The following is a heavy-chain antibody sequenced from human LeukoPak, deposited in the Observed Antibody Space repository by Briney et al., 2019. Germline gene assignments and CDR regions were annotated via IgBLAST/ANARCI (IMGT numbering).Heavy chain of an antibody. Sequence: GGSLRLSCAASGFTFSSYAMSWVRQAPGKGLEWVSAISGSGGSTYYADSVKGRFTISRDNSKNTLYLQMNSLRADDTAVYYCAKGPYDFWSGYPRYFDYWGQGTLVTVSS. D-gene: IGHD3-3*01. V-gene: IGHV3-23*01. CDR1: GFTFSSYA. CDR2: ISGSGGST. J-gene: IGHJ4*02. CDR3: AKGPYDFWSGYPRYFDY.